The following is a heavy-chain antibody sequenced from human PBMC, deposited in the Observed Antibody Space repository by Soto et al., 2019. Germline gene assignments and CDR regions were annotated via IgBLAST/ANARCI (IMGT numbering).Heavy chain of an antibody. CDR1: GYTFTSYY. D-gene: IGHD3-9*01. Sequence: ASVKVSCKASGYTFTSYYMHWVRQAPGQGLEWMGIINPSGGSTSYAQKFQGRVTMTRDTSTSTVYMELSSLRSEDTAVYYCARKGDHDILTVRRYYYYGMDVWGQGTTVTVSS. J-gene: IGHJ6*02. CDR2: INPSGGST. CDR3: ARKGDHDILTVRRYYYYGMDV. V-gene: IGHV1-46*01.